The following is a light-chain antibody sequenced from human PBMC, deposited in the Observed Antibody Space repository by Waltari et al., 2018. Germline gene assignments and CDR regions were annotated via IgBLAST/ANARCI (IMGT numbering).Light chain of an antibody. J-gene: IGKJ1*01. CDR2: WAA. CDR1: QSVLYSSTNRNY. V-gene: IGKV4-1*01. Sequence: DIVMTQSPDSLALSLGERATINCKSSQSVLYSSTNRNYLAWYQQKPGQRPKLLIYWAATRDSGVPDRFSASGSGTDFTLTISSLQAEDVAVYYCQQYYITPRTFGQGTKVEIK. CDR3: QQYYITPRT.